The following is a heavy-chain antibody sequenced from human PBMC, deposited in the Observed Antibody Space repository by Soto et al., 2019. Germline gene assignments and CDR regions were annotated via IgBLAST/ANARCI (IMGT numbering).Heavy chain of an antibody. Sequence: GGSLRLSCAASGFTFSSYAMHWVRQAPGKGLEWVAVISYDGSNKYYADSVKGRFTISRDNSKNTLYLQMNSLRAEDTAVYYCAREYYYDSRPYYFDYWGQGTLVTVSS. CDR1: GFTFSSYA. CDR3: AREYYYDSRPYYFDY. J-gene: IGHJ4*02. CDR2: ISYDGSNK. D-gene: IGHD3-22*01. V-gene: IGHV3-30-3*01.